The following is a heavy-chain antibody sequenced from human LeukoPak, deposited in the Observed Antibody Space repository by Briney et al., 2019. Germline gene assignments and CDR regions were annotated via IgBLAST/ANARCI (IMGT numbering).Heavy chain of an antibody. CDR1: GFTFSSYG. CDR2: ISGSGGST. D-gene: IGHD3-10*01. Sequence: PGGSLRLSCAASGFTFSSYGMSWVRQAPGKGLEWVSAISGSGGSTYYADSVKGRFTISRDNSKNTLYLQMNSLRAEDTAVYYCARAFLVRGVIKEGNWFDPWGQGTLVTVSS. J-gene: IGHJ5*02. CDR3: ARAFLVRGVIKEGNWFDP. V-gene: IGHV3-23*01.